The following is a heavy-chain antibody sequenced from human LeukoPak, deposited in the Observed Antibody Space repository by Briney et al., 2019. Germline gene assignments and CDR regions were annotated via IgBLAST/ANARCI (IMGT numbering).Heavy chain of an antibody. V-gene: IGHV3-48*03. D-gene: IGHD6-19*01. CDR3: ARVKSSGWEISFDY. Sequence: GGSLRLSCAASGFTFSNYEMNGVRQAPGKGLEWVSYISSRGSTIYYADSVKGRFTISRDNAKNLLHLQMNSLRAEDTAVYYCARVKSSGWEISFDYWGQGTLVTVSS. CDR2: ISSRGSTI. CDR1: GFTFSNYE. J-gene: IGHJ4*02.